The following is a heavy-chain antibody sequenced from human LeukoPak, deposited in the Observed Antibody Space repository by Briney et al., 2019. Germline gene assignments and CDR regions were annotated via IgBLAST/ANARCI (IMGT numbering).Heavy chain of an antibody. J-gene: IGHJ4*02. CDR3: ARRFSGSGSSGGIAY. CDR1: GFTFSSYA. CDR2: ISYDGSNK. Sequence: GRSLRLSCAASGFTFSSYAMHWVRQAPGKGLEWAAVISYDGSNKYYADSVKGRFTISRDNSKNTLYLQMNSLRAEDTAVYYCARRFSGSGSSGGIAYWGQGTLVTVSS. D-gene: IGHD3-10*01. V-gene: IGHV3-30*04.